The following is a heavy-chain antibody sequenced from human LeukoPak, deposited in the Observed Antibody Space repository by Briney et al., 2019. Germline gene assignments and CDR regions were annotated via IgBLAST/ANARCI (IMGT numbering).Heavy chain of an antibody. J-gene: IGHJ4*02. D-gene: IGHD4-17*01. CDR2: IYYSGST. V-gene: IGHV4-59*01. CDR3: ARAGLQNDYGDYYFDY. Sequence: PSETLSLTCTVSGGSISSFYWSWIRRPPGKGLEWIGHIYYSGSTNYNPSLKSRVTISVDTSKNQFSLKLSSVTAADTAVYYCARAGLQNDYGDYYFDYWGQGTLVTVSS. CDR1: GGSISSFY.